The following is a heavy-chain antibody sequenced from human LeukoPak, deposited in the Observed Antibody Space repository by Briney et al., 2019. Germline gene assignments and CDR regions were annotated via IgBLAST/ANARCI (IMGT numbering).Heavy chain of an antibody. CDR3: VTDIRSGWRNY. Sequence: ASVKVSCKVSGYTLIESSMHWVRQAPGNGLEWMGGFDPEDGEPIYAQKIQGRVTMTEDTSVHTAYMELRSLRSEDTAVYYCVTDIRSGWRNYWGQGTLITVSS. D-gene: IGHD6-19*01. CDR1: GYTLIESS. V-gene: IGHV1-24*01. CDR2: FDPEDGEP. J-gene: IGHJ4*02.